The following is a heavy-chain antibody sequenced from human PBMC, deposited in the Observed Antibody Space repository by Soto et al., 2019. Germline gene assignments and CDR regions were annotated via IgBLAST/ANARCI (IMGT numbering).Heavy chain of an antibody. CDR3: ALDRDYGQQNNRFDP. CDR2: IIPILGIA. J-gene: IGHJ5*02. D-gene: IGHD4-17*01. Sequence: QVQLVQSGAEVKKPGSSVKVSCKASGGIFSSYTISWVRQAPGQGLEWMGRIIPILGIANYAQKFQGRVTITADKSTSRAYMELSSLRSEVTAVYYCALDRDYGQQNNRFDPLGQGTLGTVFS. CDR1: GGIFSSYT. V-gene: IGHV1-69*02.